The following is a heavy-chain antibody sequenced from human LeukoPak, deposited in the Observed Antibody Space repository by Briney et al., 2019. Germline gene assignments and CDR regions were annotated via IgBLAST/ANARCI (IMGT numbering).Heavy chain of an antibody. J-gene: IGHJ4*02. Sequence: SETLSLTCTVSGSSMSSDYYWGWIRQPPGKGLEWIGSIYYSGSTYYNPSLKSRVTISVDTSKNQFSLKLSSVTAADTAVYYCAREGGGKDTAMVISWGQGTLVTVSS. V-gene: IGHV4-38-2*02. D-gene: IGHD5-18*01. CDR2: IYYSGST. CDR1: GSSMSSDYY. CDR3: AREGGGKDTAMVIS.